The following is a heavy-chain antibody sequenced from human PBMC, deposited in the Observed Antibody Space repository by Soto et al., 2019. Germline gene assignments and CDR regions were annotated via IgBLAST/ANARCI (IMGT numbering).Heavy chain of an antibody. J-gene: IGHJ3*02. CDR3: ARDEYSSGWCGGADAFDI. CDR2: ISAYNGNT. CDR1: GYTFTSYG. V-gene: IGHV1-18*04. D-gene: IGHD6-19*01. Sequence: ASVKVSCKASGYTFTSYGISWVRQAPGQGLEWMGWISAYNGNTNYAQKLQGRVTMTTDTSTSTAYMELRSLRSDDTAVYYCARDEYSSGWCGGADAFDIWGQGTMVTVS.